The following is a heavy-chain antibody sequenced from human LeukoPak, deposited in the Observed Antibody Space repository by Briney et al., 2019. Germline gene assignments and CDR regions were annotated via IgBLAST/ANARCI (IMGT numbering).Heavy chain of an antibody. CDR2: ISYSGST. V-gene: IGHV4-59*01. CDR1: GGSISTYS. J-gene: IGHJ3*02. D-gene: IGHD2-2*01. CDR3: VRGYQLLPDAFDI. Sequence: SETLSLTCTVSGGSISTYSWIYIRQPPGKGLEWIGNISYSGSTKYNTSLKSRVTISLDTSKNQFSLKLSSVTAADTAVYYCVRGYQLLPDAFDIWGQGTMVTVSS.